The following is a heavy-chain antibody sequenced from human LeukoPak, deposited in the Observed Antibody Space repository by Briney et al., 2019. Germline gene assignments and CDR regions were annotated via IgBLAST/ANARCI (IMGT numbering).Heavy chain of an antibody. CDR3: AKGHGGESSYYYMDV. CDR2: ISTRSSYI. V-gene: IGHV3-21*04. Sequence: GGSLRLSCAASGFTFSSYSMNWVRQAPGKGLEWVSSISTRSSYIYQADSVMGRFTISRDNAKNSLYLQMNSLRAEDTALYYCAKGHGGESSYYYMDVWGKGTTDTISS. J-gene: IGHJ6*03. D-gene: IGHD2-21*01. CDR1: GFTFSSYS.